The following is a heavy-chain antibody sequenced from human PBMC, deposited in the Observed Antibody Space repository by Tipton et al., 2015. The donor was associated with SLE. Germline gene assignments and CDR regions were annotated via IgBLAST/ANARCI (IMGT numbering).Heavy chain of an antibody. V-gene: IGHV4-34*01. D-gene: IGHD3-10*01. J-gene: IGHJ2*01. CDR2: INHTGST. CDR1: GGSFSGYY. Sequence: TLSLTCAVYGGSFSGYYWSWIRQPPGKGLEWIGEINHTGSTNYNPSLKSRVTISVDTSKNQFSLKLSSVTAADTAVYYCARGYYGSGKHDLWGRGTLVTVSS. CDR3: ARGYYGSGKHDL.